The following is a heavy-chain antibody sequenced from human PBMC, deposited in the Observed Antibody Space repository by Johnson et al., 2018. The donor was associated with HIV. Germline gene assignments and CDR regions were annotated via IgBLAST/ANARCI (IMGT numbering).Heavy chain of an antibody. Sequence: VQLVESGGGLVQPGRSLRLSCAASGFTFDDYAMHWVRQTPGKGLEWVSGISWNSGTIGYADSVKGRFTISRDNAKNSLYLQMNSLRAEDTALYYCAKEINLEDAFDIWGQGTMVTVSS. V-gene: IGHV3-9*01. J-gene: IGHJ3*02. CDR2: ISWNSGTI. CDR3: AKEINLEDAFDI. CDR1: GFTFDDYA.